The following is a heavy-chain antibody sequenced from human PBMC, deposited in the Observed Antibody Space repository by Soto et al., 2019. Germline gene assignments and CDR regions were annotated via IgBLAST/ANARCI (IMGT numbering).Heavy chain of an antibody. CDR1: GFSFDNYW. V-gene: IGHV3-74*01. CDR3: ARDRAPGEMATTFDY. J-gene: IGHJ4*02. Sequence: LRLSCAASGFSFDNYWMHWVRQSPGKGLVWVSRISIDGSGTNYADSVKGRFTISRDNAKKTLYLLMNSLRAEDTAVYYCARDRAPGEMATTFDYWGLGTLVTVSS. CDR2: ISIDGSGT.